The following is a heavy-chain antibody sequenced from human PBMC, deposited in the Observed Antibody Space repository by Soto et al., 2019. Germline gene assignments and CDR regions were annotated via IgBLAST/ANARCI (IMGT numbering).Heavy chain of an antibody. CDR1: GGSISSYY. V-gene: IGHV4-59*01. J-gene: IGHJ4*02. CDR2: IYYSGST. Sequence: SETLSLTCTVSGGSISSYYWSWIRQPPGKGLEWIGYIYYSGSTNYNPSLKSRVTISVDTSKNQFSLKLSSVTAADTAVYYCARDASAYAHDYWGQGTLVTVSS. CDR3: ARDASAYAHDY.